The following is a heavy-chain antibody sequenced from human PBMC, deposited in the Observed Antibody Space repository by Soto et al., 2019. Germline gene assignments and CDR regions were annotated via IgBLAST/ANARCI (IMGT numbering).Heavy chain of an antibody. D-gene: IGHD1-20*01. CDR2: ISATGGST. V-gene: IGHV3-23*01. CDR3: AKDRLAGIFAY. Sequence: GGSLRLSCAASGFTFNNYAMNWVRQAPGKGLEWVATISATGGSTYYADSVKGRFTISRDNSKNTLYLQMNGLRVEDTAVYYSAKDRLAGIFAYWGQGTQVPVSS. J-gene: IGHJ4*02. CDR1: GFTFNNYA.